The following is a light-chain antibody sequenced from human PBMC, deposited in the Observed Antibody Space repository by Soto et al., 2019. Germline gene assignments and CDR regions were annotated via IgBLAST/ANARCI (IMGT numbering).Light chain of an antibody. CDR1: QSIGYW. CDR2: DVS. Sequence: DIRMTQSPSTLSASVGDRVTITCRASQSIGYWLAWYQQKPGKAPNLLIYDVSNLESGVPSRFSGSASGTEFTLTISSLQPDDFATYYCQQYSSHLWTFGQGTKVDIK. V-gene: IGKV1-5*01. J-gene: IGKJ1*01. CDR3: QQYSSHLWT.